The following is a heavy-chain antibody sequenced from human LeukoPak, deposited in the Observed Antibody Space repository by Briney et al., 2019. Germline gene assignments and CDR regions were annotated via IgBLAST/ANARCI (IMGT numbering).Heavy chain of an antibody. CDR3: ARDSSPYYYDSSGYFDY. Sequence: SETLSLTCTVSGDSLSSSYWSWVRQPAGKGLEWIGRIYTSGYTNYNPSLKGRVTMSVDTSKNQFSLKLSSVTAADTAVYYCARDSSPYYYDSSGYFDYWGQGTLVTVSS. V-gene: IGHV4-4*07. J-gene: IGHJ4*02. D-gene: IGHD3-22*01. CDR2: IYTSGYT. CDR1: GDSLSSSY.